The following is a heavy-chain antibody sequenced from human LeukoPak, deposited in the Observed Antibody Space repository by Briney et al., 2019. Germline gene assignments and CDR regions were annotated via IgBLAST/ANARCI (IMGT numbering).Heavy chain of an antibody. CDR2: IYYSGST. V-gene: IGHV4-59*01. CDR1: GGSISSYY. J-gene: IGHJ4*02. D-gene: IGHD5-18*01. Sequence: SETLSLTCAVSGGSISSYYWSWIRQPPGKGLEWIGYIYYSGSTNYNPSLKNRVTISVDTSKNQFSLKLSSVTAADTAVYYCARSVDTAMVGDYWGQGTLVTVSS. CDR3: ARSVDTAMVGDY.